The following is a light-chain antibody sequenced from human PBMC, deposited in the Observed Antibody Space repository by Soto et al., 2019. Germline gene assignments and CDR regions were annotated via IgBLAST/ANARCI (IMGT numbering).Light chain of an antibody. CDR1: QSVSNNY. Sequence: EIVLTQSPGTLSLSPGERATLSCRASQSVSNNYLPWYQQKPDQAPRLLIYGASNRATGIPGRFSGSGCGTDLALTISRLEPEDIAGYSCQQYGSSGTFGQGTKVELK. J-gene: IGKJ1*01. CDR2: GAS. CDR3: QQYGSSGT. V-gene: IGKV3-20*01.